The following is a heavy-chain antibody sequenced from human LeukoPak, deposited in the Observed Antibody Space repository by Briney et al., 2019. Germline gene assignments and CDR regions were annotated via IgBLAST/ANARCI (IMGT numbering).Heavy chain of an antibody. D-gene: IGHD6-6*01. Sequence: SETLSLTCAVYGGSFSGYYWSWIRQPPGKGLEWIGEINHSGSTNYNPSLKSRVTISVDTSKNQFSLKLSSVTAADTAVYYCAREYSSSSVYYYYMDVWGKGNTVTVSS. CDR2: INHSGST. V-gene: IGHV4-34*01. CDR1: GGSFSGYY. CDR3: AREYSSSSVYYYYMDV. J-gene: IGHJ6*03.